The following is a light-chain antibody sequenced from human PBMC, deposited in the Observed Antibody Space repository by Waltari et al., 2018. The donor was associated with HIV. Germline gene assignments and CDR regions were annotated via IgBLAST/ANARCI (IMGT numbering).Light chain of an antibody. CDR2: DAS. Sequence: ENVLTQSPGTVSLYPGERVTLSCRASQSVSSNHLAWYQQKPGQAPTLLIYDASIRATGIPDRFGGSGSGTDFTLTISRVEPEDFAVYYCHQYGSFPLTFGGGTKVEIK. V-gene: IGKV3-20*01. CDR3: HQYGSFPLT. J-gene: IGKJ4*01. CDR1: QSVSSNH.